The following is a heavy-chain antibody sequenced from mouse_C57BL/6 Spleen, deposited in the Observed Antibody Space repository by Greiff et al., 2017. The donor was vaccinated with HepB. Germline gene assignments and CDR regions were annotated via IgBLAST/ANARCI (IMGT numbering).Heavy chain of an antibody. CDR2: INPSTGGT. V-gene: IGHV1-42*01. J-gene: IGHJ2*01. CDR3: ARPGGDY. CDR1: GYSFTGYY. Sequence: VQLKQSGPELVKPGASVKISCKASGYSFTGYYMNWVKQSPEKSLEWIGEINPSTGGTTYNQKFKAKATLTVDKSSSTAYMQLKSLTSEDSAVYYCARPGGDYWGQGTTLTVSS.